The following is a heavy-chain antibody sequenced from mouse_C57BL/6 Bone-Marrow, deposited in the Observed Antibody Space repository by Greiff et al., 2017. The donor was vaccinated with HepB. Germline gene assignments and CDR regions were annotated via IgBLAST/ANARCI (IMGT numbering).Heavy chain of an antibody. CDR3: ASYGYDGYFDV. J-gene: IGHJ1*03. D-gene: IGHD2-2*01. CDR1: GYTFTDYN. V-gene: IGHV1-22*01. CDR2: INPNNGGT. Sequence: EVKLQQSGPELVKPGASVKMSCKASGYTFTDYNMHWVKQSHGKSLEWIGYINPNNGGTSYNQKFKGKATLTVNKSSSTAYMELRSLTSEDSAVYYCASYGYDGYFDVWGTGTTVTVSS.